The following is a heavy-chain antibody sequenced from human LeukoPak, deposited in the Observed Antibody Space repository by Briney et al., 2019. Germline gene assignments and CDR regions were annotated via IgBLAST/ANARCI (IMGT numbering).Heavy chain of an antibody. D-gene: IGHD6-19*01. CDR3: AKSPIPGIAVTGRYFDY. V-gene: IGHV3-23*01. CDR2: ISGSGGTT. Sequence: GGSLRLSCAASGFTFSSYAMSWVRQAPGKGLEWVSGISGSGGTTYYADSVKGPFTISRDNSKNTLYLHMTCLRAEDTAVYYCAKSPIPGIAVTGRYFDYWGQGTLVTVSS. CDR1: GFTFSSYA. J-gene: IGHJ4*02.